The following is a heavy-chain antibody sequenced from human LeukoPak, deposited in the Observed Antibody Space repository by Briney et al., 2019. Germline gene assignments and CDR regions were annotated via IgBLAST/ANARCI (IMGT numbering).Heavy chain of an antibody. J-gene: IGHJ4*02. CDR1: GFTFSSHG. Sequence: GETLRLSCAASGFTFSSHGMNWVRQAPGKGLEWVSGITGSGGSTYYADSVRGRFTISRDNSKNTLYLQMNSLRVEDTAVYYCARVGGHWGQGTLVTVSS. D-gene: IGHD3-10*01. CDR2: ITGSGGST. V-gene: IGHV3-23*01. CDR3: ARVGGH.